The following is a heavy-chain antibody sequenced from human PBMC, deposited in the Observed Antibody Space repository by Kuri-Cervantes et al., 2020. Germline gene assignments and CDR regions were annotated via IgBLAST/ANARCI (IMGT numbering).Heavy chain of an antibody. CDR2: IYHSGST. Sequence: SETLSLTCAVSGGSISSSNWWSWVRQPPGKGLEWIGEIYHSGSTNYNPSLKSRVTISVDKSKNQFSLKLSSVTAEDTAVYYCAKVLNAWYSSSWHWGYYYYGMDVRGQGTTVTVSS. CDR3: AKVLNAWYSSSWHWGYYYYGMDV. CDR1: GGSISSSNW. D-gene: IGHD6-13*01. J-gene: IGHJ6*02. V-gene: IGHV4-4*02.